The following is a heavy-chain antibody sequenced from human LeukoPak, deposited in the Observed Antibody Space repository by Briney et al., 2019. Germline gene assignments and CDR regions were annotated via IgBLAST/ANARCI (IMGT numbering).Heavy chain of an antibody. CDR1: GYTFTSYG. CDR2: ISAYNGST. J-gene: IGHJ6*02. CDR3: ARDLVYDFTYGMDV. Sequence: ASVKVSCKASGYTFTSYGISWVRQAPGQGLEWMGWISAYNGSTNYAQKLQGRVTMTTDTSTSTAYMELRSLRSDDTAVYYCARDLVYDFTYGMDVWGQGTTVTVSS. V-gene: IGHV1-18*01. D-gene: IGHD3-3*01.